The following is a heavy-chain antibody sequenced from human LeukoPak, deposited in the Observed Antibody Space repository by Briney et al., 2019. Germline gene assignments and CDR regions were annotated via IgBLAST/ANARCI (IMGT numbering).Heavy chain of an antibody. V-gene: IGHV3-23*01. D-gene: IGHD5-24*01. CDR2: ISGSGGST. J-gene: IGHJ3*01. CDR3: FYNPSSPTFDV. Sequence: PGGSLRLSCAASGFTFSSYAMSWVRQAPGKGLEWVSAISGSGGSTYYADSVKGRFTISRDNARNSLYLQMNSLRVEDTAVYYCFYNPSSPTFDVWGQGTMVTVSS. CDR1: GFTFSSYA.